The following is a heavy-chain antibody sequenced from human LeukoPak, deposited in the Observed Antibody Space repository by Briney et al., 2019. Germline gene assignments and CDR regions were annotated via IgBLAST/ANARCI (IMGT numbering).Heavy chain of an antibody. CDR2: IYTSGST. J-gene: IGHJ4*02. V-gene: IGHV4-61*02. CDR3: ARVITDYYDSSGYSDYFDY. D-gene: IGHD3-22*01. Sequence: KSSETLSLTCTVSGGSISSGSHYWSWIRQPAGKGLEWIGRIYTSGSTNYNPSLKSRVTISVDTSKNQFSLKLSSVTAADTAVYYCARVITDYYDSSGYSDYFDYWGQGTLVTVSS. CDR1: GGSISSGSHY.